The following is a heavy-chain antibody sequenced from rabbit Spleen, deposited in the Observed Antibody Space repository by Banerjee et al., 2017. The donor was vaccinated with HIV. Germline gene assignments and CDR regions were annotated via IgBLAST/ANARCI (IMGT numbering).Heavy chain of an antibody. CDR2: IDAGSSGFT. CDR3: ARAGVGAYASVSFNL. V-gene: IGHV1S45*01. D-gene: IGHD6-1*01. J-gene: IGHJ4*01. Sequence: QEQLVESGGGLVKPEGSLKLSCTASGFSFSNKAVMCWVRQAPGKGLEWIACIDAGSSGFTYSASWAQGRFTISKTSSTVDLKMTSLTAADTATYFCARAGVGAYASVSFNLWGPGTLVTVS. CDR1: GFSFSNKAV.